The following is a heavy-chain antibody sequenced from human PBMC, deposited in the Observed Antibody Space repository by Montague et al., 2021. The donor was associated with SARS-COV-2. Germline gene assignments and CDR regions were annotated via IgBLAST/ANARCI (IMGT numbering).Heavy chain of an antibody. D-gene: IGHD3-22*01. CDR1: GGSISSSNYY. Sequence: SETLSLTCTVSGGSISSSNYYWGWIRQPPGKGLEWIGSIYYSGSTYYNPSLKSRVTISVDTSKNQFSLKLSSVTAADTAVYYCAGHVGGGEYYDSSGYYGGDAFDIWGQGTMVTVSS. CDR3: AGHVGGGEYYDSSGYYGGDAFDI. V-gene: IGHV4-39*01. CDR2: IYYSGST. J-gene: IGHJ3*02.